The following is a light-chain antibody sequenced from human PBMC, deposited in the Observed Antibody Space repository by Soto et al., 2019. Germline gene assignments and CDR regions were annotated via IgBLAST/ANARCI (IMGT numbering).Light chain of an antibody. CDR2: EGS. Sequence: QSVLTQPASVSGSPGQSITISCTGTSSDVGSYNLVSWYQQHPGKAPKLMIYEGSKRPSGVSNRFSGSKSGNTASLTISGLQAEDEADYHCCSYAGSSTFDWVFGGGTKVTVL. CDR1: SSDVGSYNL. CDR3: CSYAGSSTFDWV. J-gene: IGLJ3*02. V-gene: IGLV2-23*03.